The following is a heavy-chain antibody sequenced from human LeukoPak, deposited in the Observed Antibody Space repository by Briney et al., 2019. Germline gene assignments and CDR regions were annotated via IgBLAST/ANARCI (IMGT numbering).Heavy chain of an antibody. D-gene: IGHD3-3*01. CDR1: GFTFSNYW. Sequence: GGSLRLSSAASGFTFSNYWMTWVRQAPGKGLEWVADIKQDGSEKLYVNSVRGRFTISRGNAKMSLFLQMNSLRAEDTAVYYCARDNGVVHGVYYMDVWGKGTTVTVS. V-gene: IGHV3-7*01. CDR2: IKQDGSEK. CDR3: ARDNGVVHGVYYMDV. J-gene: IGHJ6*03.